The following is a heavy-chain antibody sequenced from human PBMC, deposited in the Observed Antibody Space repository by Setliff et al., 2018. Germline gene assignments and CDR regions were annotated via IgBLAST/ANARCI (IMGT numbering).Heavy chain of an antibody. CDR3: AKGPNVDTAIWGGNSMAFDI. CDR1: GYPFVGYF. D-gene: IGHD5-18*01. J-gene: IGHJ3*02. CDR2: IDPKSGRT. Sequence: GASVKVSCKTSGYPFVGYFIYWMRQAPGQGLEWVGWIDPKSGRTKYAVKFQGRVTMTRDTSSSTIYMEVNSLTSDDTAVYFCAKGPNVDTAIWGGNSMAFDIWGQGTMVTVSS. V-gene: IGHV1-2*02.